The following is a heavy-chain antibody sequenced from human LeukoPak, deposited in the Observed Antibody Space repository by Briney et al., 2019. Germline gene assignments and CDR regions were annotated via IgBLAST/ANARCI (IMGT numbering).Heavy chain of an antibody. V-gene: IGHV3-30-3*01. CDR2: ISYDGSNK. D-gene: IGHD4-17*01. J-gene: IGHJ3*02. CDR3: ARDYREYGDYRDAFDI. CDR1: GFTFSSYA. Sequence: PGGSLRLSCAASGFTFSSYAMHWVRQAPGKGLEWVAVISYDGSNKYYADSVKGRFTISRDNSKNTLYLQMNSLRAEDTAVYYCARDYREYGDYRDAFDIRGQGTMVTVSS.